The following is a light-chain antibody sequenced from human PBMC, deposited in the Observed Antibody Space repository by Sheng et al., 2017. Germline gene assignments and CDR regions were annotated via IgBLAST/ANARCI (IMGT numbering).Light chain of an antibody. J-gene: IGLJ1*01. V-gene: IGLV3-21*02. CDR3: QVWDSDSESYV. CDR1: DIGSKS. Sequence: SYELTQPPAMSLAPGQTARISCGGNDIGSKSVHWYQQKAGQAPLMVVFDNVDRPSHIPARFSGSNSGNTATLTISGVEAGDEADYFCQVWDSDSESYVFGGGTEVTVL. CDR2: DNV.